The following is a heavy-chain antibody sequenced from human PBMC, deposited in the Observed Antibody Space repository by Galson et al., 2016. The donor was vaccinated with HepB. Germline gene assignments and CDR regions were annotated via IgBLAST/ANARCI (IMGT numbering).Heavy chain of an antibody. CDR2: IFSNGEK. CDR3: ARTRAIGDNVLTGHSYNLFDP. J-gene: IGHJ5*02. V-gene: IGHV2-26*01. Sequence: PALVKPTQTLTLTCSVSGFSLNNPKMGVSWIRQPPGKALEWLAHIFSNGEKSYTTSLKTRLTISTDTYKSQVVLNMTKMGPVDTATYYCARTRAIGDNVLTGHSYNLFDPWGPGILVTVSS. CDR1: GFSLNNPKMG. D-gene: IGHD3-9*01.